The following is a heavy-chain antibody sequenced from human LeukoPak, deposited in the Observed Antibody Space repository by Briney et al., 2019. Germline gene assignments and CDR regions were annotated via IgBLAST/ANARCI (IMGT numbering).Heavy chain of an antibody. CDR3: ARVYSGSYHY. D-gene: IGHD1-26*01. CDR2: IYYSGST. J-gene: IGHJ4*02. Sequence: SETLSLTCTVSGGSISSYYWSWIRQPPGKGLEWIGYIYYSGSTNYNPSLKSRVTISVDTSKNQFSLKLSSVTAADTAMYYCARVYSGSYHYWGQGTLVTVSS. CDR1: GGSISSYY. V-gene: IGHV4-59*01.